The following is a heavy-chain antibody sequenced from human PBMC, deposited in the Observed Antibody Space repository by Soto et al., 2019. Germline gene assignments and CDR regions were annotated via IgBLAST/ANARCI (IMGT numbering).Heavy chain of an antibody. CDR3: AKGPTPPYSSGWYGSAYFDY. J-gene: IGHJ4*02. D-gene: IGHD6-19*01. CDR1: GFTFSSYA. Sequence: PGGSLRLSCAASGFTFSSYAMSWVRQAPGKGLEWVSAISGSGGSTYYADSVKGRFTISRDNSKNTLYLQMNSLRAEDTAVYYCAKGPTPPYSSGWYGSAYFDYWGQGTLVTVSS. CDR2: ISGSGGST. V-gene: IGHV3-23*01.